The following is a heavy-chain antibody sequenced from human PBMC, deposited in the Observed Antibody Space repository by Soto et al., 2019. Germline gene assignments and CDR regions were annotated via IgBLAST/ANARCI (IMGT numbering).Heavy chain of an antibody. D-gene: IGHD4-17*01. CDR2: ISYDGSNK. Sequence: GSLRLSCAASGFTFSSYAMHWVRQAPGKGLEWVAVISYDGSNKYYADSVKGRFTISRDNSKNTLYLQMNSLRAEDTAVYYCARGGPSYGDYADQLRYYGMDVWGQGTTVTVSS. V-gene: IGHV3-30-3*01. CDR3: ARGGPSYGDYADQLRYYGMDV. J-gene: IGHJ6*02. CDR1: GFTFSSYA.